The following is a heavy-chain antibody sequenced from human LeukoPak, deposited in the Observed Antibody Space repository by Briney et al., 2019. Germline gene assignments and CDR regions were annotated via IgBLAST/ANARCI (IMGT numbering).Heavy chain of an antibody. CDR2: ISGSGGST. V-gene: IGHV3-23*01. CDR1: GFTFSSYA. CDR3: AKDRLYSGLDY. J-gene: IGHJ4*02. Sequence: GGSLRLSCVVSGFTFSSYAMSWVRQAPGKGLEWVSGISGSGGSTYYADSVKGRFTISRDNTKNTLYLQMNSLRAEDTAVYYCAKDRLYSGLDYWGQGTLVTVSS. D-gene: IGHD1-26*01.